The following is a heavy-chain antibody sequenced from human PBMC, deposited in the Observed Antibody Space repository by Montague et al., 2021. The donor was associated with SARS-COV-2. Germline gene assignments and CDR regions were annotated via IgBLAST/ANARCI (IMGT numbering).Heavy chain of an antibody. Sequence: SETLSLTCSVSGGSFSDYHWSPIRQSPGGGLEWIVGINYGGSTKYNPSLRSRVTISIDTSKNQFSLKLASATTADTAVYYCARGPLGYWGQGTLVTVSS. CDR2: INYGGST. CDR3: ARGPLGY. V-gene: IGHV4-34*01. D-gene: IGHD3-3*01. CDR1: GGSFSDYH. J-gene: IGHJ4*02.